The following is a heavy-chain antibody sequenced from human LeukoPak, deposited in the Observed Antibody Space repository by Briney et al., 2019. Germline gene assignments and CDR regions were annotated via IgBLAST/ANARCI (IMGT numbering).Heavy chain of an antibody. CDR2: INPNSGGT. CDR3: ARVFPNSHYCSGGSCYSYYFDY. CDR1: GYTFTGYY. V-gene: IGHV1-2*02. D-gene: IGHD2-15*01. Sequence: ASVKVSCKASGYTFTGYYMHWVRQAPGQGLEWMGWINPNSGGTNYAQKFQGRVTMTRDTSISTAYMELSRLRSDDTAVYYCARVFPNSHYCSGGSCYSYYFDYWGKGTLVTVSS. J-gene: IGHJ4*02.